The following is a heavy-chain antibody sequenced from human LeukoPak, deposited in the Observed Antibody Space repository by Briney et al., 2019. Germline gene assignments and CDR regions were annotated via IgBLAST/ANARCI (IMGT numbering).Heavy chain of an antibody. J-gene: IGHJ1*01. Sequence: ASVKVSCKASGYIFDIYALIWVRQAPGQGLELMGWINTNTGNPTYAQGFTGRFVFSLDTSVSTAYLQISSLKAEDTAVYYFARDYTLTLGTTTYFQHWGQGTLVTVSS. D-gene: IGHD1-7*01. CDR1: GYIFDIYA. V-gene: IGHV7-4-1*02. CDR2: INTNTGNP. CDR3: ARDYTLTLGTTTYFQH.